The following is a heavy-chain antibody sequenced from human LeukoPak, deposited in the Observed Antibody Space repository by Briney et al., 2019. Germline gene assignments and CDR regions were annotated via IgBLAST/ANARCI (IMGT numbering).Heavy chain of an antibody. V-gene: IGHV3-74*01. J-gene: IGHJ6*03. CDR3: AGHFGSGRWHYYYMDV. CDR2: IHSDGSSA. Sequence: GGSLRLSCAASGFIFSSYWMHWVRQAPGKGLVWVSRIHSDGSSAIYADSVKGRFTISRDNAKNTLYLQMNSLRVDDTAAYYCAGHFGSGRWHYYYMDVWGKGTTVTVSS. CDR1: GFIFSSYW. D-gene: IGHD3-10*01.